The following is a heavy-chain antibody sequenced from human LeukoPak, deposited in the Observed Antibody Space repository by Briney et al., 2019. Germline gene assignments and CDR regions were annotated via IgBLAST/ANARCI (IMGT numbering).Heavy chain of an antibody. CDR1: GFTVSSKY. Sequence: PGGSLRLSCAASGFTVSSKYMSWVRQAPGKGLEWVSSISSSSAYIFYSDSVKGRFTISRDNAQSSLYLQMNSLRAGDTAVYYCARDSHYSNYGFDPWGQGTLVTVSS. V-gene: IGHV3-21*06. J-gene: IGHJ5*02. CDR3: ARDSHYSNYGFDP. D-gene: IGHD4-11*01. CDR2: ISSSSAYI.